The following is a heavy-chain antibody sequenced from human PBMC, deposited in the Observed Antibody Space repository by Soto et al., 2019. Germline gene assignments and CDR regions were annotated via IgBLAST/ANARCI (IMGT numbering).Heavy chain of an antibody. Sequence: LSLTCAASGFTFSSYGMHWVRQAPGKGLEWVAVISYDGSNKYYADSVKGRFTISRDNSKNTLYLQMNSLRAEDTAVYYCAKEAGQWLVPTEGTAFDYWGQGTLVTVSS. CDR1: GFTFSSYG. J-gene: IGHJ4*02. D-gene: IGHD6-19*01. CDR3: AKEAGQWLVPTEGTAFDY. CDR2: ISYDGSNK. V-gene: IGHV3-30*18.